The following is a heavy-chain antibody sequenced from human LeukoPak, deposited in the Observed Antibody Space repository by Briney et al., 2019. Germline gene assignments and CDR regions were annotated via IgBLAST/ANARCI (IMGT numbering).Heavy chain of an antibody. V-gene: IGHV4-59*01. J-gene: IGHJ4*02. CDR3: ARSYSGYDYVDY. CDR1: GGSISSYY. Sequence: ASETLSLTCTVSGGSISSYYWSWIRQPPGKGLEWIGSIYHSGSTNYNPSLKSRVTISVDTSKNQFSLKLRSVTAADTAVYYCARSYSGYDYVDYWGQGTLVTVSS. CDR2: IYHSGST. D-gene: IGHD5-12*01.